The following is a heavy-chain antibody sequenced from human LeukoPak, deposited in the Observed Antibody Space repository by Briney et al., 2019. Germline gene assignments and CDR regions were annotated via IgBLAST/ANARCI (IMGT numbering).Heavy chain of an antibody. Sequence: GGSLRLSCAASGFTFSSYWMHWVRHAPGKGLVWVSRINSDGSSTSYADSVKGRFTISRDNAKNTLYLQMNSLRAEDTAVYYCARVGRWLQLSYYYYYGMDVWGQGTTVTVSS. V-gene: IGHV3-74*01. D-gene: IGHD5-24*01. J-gene: IGHJ6*02. CDR1: GFTFSSYW. CDR3: ARVGRWLQLSYYYYYGMDV. CDR2: INSDGSST.